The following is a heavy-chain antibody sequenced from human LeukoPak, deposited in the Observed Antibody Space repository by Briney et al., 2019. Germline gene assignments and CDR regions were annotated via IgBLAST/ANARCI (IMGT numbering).Heavy chain of an antibody. V-gene: IGHV7-4-1*02. CDR3: ARVSYGSGLDAFDI. J-gene: IGHJ3*02. CDR2: INTNTRNP. Sequence: ASVKVSCKASGYTFTSYGISWVRQAPGQGLEWMGWINTNTRNPTYAQGFTGRFVFSLDTSVSTAYLQISSLKAEDTAVYYCARVSYGSGLDAFDIWGQGTMVTVSS. CDR1: GYTFTSYG. D-gene: IGHD3-10*01.